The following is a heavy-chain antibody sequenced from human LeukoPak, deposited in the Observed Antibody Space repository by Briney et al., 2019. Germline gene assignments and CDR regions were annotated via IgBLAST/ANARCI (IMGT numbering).Heavy chain of an antibody. Sequence: GGSLRLSCAASGFTFSNYEMNWVRQAPGKGLEWVSYISGSGSTIYYADSVKGRFTISRDNAKNSLYLQMNSLRAEDTAVYYCAREGSIYYFYGIDVWGQGTTVTVSS. CDR2: ISGSGSTI. CDR3: AREGSIYYFYGIDV. D-gene: IGHD2-15*01. V-gene: IGHV3-48*03. J-gene: IGHJ6*02. CDR1: GFTFSNYE.